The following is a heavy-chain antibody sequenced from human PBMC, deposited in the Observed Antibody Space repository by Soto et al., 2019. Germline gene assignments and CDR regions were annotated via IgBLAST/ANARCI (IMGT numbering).Heavy chain of an antibody. CDR1: GYTFTSYG. D-gene: IGHD6-19*01. Sequence: GATSRFSCKASGYTFTSYGISWVRQDPGQGLEWMGWISAYNGNTNYAQKLQGRVTMTTDTSTSTAYMELRSLRSDDTAVYYCARGHSSGWENWFDPWGQGTLVTVSS. V-gene: IGHV1-18*04. CDR3: ARGHSSGWENWFDP. J-gene: IGHJ5*02. CDR2: ISAYNGNT.